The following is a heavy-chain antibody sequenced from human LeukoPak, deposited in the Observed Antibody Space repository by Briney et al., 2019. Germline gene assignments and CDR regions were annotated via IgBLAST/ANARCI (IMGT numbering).Heavy chain of an antibody. CDR2: IIPIFGTA. CDR3: ARDGAANWPYNWFDP. D-gene: IGHD1-1*01. CDR1: GGTFSIYA. V-gene: IGHV1-69*05. Sequence: GSSVKVSCKASGGTFSIYAISWVRQAPGQGLEWMGGIIPIFGTANYAQKFQGRVTITTDESTSTAYMELSSLRSEDTAVYYCARDGAANWPYNWFDPWGQGTLVTVSS. J-gene: IGHJ5*02.